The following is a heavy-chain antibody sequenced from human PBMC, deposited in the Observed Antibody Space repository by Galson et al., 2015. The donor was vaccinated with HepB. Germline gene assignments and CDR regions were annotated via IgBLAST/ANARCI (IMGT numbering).Heavy chain of an antibody. J-gene: IGHJ6*02. V-gene: IGHV4-4*02. CDR3: ARGSLAYGSGSSEYYYYGMDV. D-gene: IGHD3-10*01. CDR1: GGSISSSNW. Sequence: ETLSLTCAVSGGSISSSNWWSWVRQPPGKGLEWIGEIYHSGSTNYNPSLKSRVTISVDKSKNQFSLKLSSVTAADTAVYYCARGSLAYGSGSSEYYYYGMDVWGQGTTVTVSS. CDR2: IYHSGST.